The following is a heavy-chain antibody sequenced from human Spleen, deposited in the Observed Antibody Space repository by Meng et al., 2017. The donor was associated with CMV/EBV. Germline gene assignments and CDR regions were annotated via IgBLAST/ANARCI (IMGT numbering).Heavy chain of an antibody. CDR1: GGTFSSFV. CDR3: ARAGYCGGGSCYNYYGMDV. Sequence: SVKVSCKASGGTFSSFVFNWVRQAPGQGLEWMGGIIPIFGTRNYGQRFQGRVTINPDESTSTVYMELSSLRSEDTAVYYCARAGYCGGGSCYNYYGMDVWGQGTTVTVS. J-gene: IGHJ6*02. V-gene: IGHV1-69*13. CDR2: IIPIFGTR. D-gene: IGHD2-15*01.